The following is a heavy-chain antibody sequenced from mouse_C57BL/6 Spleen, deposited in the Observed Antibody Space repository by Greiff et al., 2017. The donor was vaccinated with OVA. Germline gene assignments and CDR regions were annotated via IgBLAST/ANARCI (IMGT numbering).Heavy chain of an antibody. CDR3: ARERDPFITTVVAPFDY. D-gene: IGHD1-1*01. J-gene: IGHJ2*01. CDR2: IHPNSGST. CDR1: GYTFTSYW. Sequence: QVQLQQPGAELVKPGASVKLSCKASGYTFTSYWMHWVKQRPGQGLEWIGMIHPNSGSTNYNEKFKSKATLTVDKSSSTAYMQLSSLTSEDSAVYYCARERDPFITTVVAPFDYWGQGTTRTVSS. V-gene: IGHV1-64*01.